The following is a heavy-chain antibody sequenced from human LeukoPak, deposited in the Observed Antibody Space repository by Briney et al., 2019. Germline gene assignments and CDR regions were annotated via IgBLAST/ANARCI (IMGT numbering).Heavy chain of an antibody. CDR2: IRGKANSYAT. J-gene: IGHJ4*02. V-gene: IGHV3-73*01. CDR3: TSSNDTANY. Sequence: GGSLRLSCAASGFTFSGSAMHWVRKASGKGLEWVGRIRGKANSYATAYAASVKGRFTISRDDSKNTAYLQMNSLKTEDTAVYYCTSSNDTANYWGQGTLVTVSS. D-gene: IGHD5-18*01. CDR1: GFTFSGSA.